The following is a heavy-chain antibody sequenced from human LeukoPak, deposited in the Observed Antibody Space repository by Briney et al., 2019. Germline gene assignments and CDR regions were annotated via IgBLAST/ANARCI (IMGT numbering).Heavy chain of an antibody. CDR1: GFTFSSYS. D-gene: IGHD3-16*01. Sequence: PGGSLRLSCAASGFTFSSYSMNWVRQAPGKGLGWVSYISSSSSTIYYADSVKGRFTISRDNAKNSLYLQMNSLRDEDTAVYYCARVHDYIWGSYIDYWGQGTLVTVSS. CDR2: ISSSSSTI. J-gene: IGHJ4*02. CDR3: ARVHDYIWGSYIDY. V-gene: IGHV3-48*02.